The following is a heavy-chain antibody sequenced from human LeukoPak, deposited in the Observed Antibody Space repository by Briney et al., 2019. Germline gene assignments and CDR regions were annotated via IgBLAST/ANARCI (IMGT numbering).Heavy chain of an antibody. J-gene: IGHJ6*03. CDR1: GFLFIDFS. V-gene: IGHV3-7*01. D-gene: IGHD6-13*01. CDR2: MSEDGTAI. Sequence: GGSLRLSCPVSGFLFIDFSMSWVRQAPGKGLEWVAKMSEDGTAISSVDSVMGRFTISRDNTKKSLCLQLNSLRPEDSAVYYCARAPGSWSIPYYYYMDVWGKGTTVTVSS. CDR3: ARAPGSWSIPYYYYMDV.